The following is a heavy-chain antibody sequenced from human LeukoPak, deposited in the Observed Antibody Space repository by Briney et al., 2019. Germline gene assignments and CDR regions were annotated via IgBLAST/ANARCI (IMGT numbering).Heavy chain of an antibody. CDR3: ARELAGAMDY. CDR1: GGTFSSYA. D-gene: IGHD1-26*01. J-gene: IGHJ4*02. V-gene: IGHV1-69*04. Sequence: SVKVSCKASGGTFSSYAISWVRQAPGQGLEWMGRIIPIRGIANYAQKFQGRVTITADKSTSTAYMELSSLRSEDTAVYYCARELAGAMDYWGQGTLVTVSS. CDR2: IIPIRGIA.